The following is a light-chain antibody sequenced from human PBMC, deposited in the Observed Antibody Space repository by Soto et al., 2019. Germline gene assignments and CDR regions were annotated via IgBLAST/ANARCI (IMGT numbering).Light chain of an antibody. V-gene: IGKV1-39*01. CDR2: AES. CDR3: QQSYSTLT. Sequence: DIQMTQSPSSLSASVGDRVTITCRASQSISSYLNWYQQKPRKAPKLLIYAESSLQSGVPSRFSGSGSGTDFTLTISSLQPDDFATYYCQQSYSTLTFGPGTKVDIK. CDR1: QSISSY. J-gene: IGKJ3*01.